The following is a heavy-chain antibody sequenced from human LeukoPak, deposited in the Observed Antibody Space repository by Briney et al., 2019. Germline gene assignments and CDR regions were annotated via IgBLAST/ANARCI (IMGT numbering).Heavy chain of an antibody. J-gene: IGHJ5*02. CDR2: ISSSSSYI. Sequence: PGGSLRLSCAASGFTFSSYSMNWVRQAPGKGLEWVSSISSSSSYIYYADSVKGRFTISRDNAKNSLYLQMNSLRAEDTAVYYCARDGFDWLSNWFDPWGQGTLVTVSS. CDR3: ARDGFDWLSNWFDP. CDR1: GFTFSSYS. V-gene: IGHV3-21*01. D-gene: IGHD3-9*01.